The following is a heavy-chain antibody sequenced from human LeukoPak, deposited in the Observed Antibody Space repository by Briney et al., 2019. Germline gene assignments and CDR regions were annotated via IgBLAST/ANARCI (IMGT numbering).Heavy chain of an antibody. CDR1: GFTFSDYY. J-gene: IGHJ4*02. V-gene: IGHV3-11*04. Sequence: GGSLRLSCAASGFTFSDYYMSWIRQAPGKGLEWVSYISSSGSTIYYADSVKGRFTISRDNAKNSLYLQMNSLRAEDTAVSYCAIGDSLGELSSSFEYWGQGTLVTVSS. CDR2: ISSSGSTI. CDR3: AIGDSLGELSSSFEY. D-gene: IGHD3-16*02.